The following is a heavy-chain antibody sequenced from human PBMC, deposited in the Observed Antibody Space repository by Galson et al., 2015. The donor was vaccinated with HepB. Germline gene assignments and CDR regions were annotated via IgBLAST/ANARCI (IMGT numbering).Heavy chain of an antibody. Sequence: QSGAEVKKPGESLKISCKGSGYSFTSYWIGWVRQMPGKGLEWMGIIDPGDGDFRYSPSFEGHVTISVDKSISTAYLQWSSLEASDTAMYYCARRSEGYKDAFEIWGQGTMVTVSS. V-gene: IGHV5-51*01. CDR1: GYSFTSYW. CDR2: IDPGDGDF. J-gene: IGHJ3*02. D-gene: IGHD5-18*01. CDR3: ARRSEGYKDAFEI.